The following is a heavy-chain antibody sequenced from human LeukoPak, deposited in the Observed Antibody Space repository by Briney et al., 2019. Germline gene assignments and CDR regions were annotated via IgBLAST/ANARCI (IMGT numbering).Heavy chain of an antibody. V-gene: IGHV1-18*01. D-gene: IGHD1-1*01. CDR2: ISAYNGNT. J-gene: IGHJ6*02. Sequence: ASVKVSCKASGYTFTSFGISWVRQAPGQGLEWMGWISAYNGNTNYAQKLQGRVTMTTDTSTSTAYMELRSLRSDDTAVYYCARDMGYGYYYGMDVWGQGTTVTVSS. CDR3: ARDMGYGYYYGMDV. CDR1: GYTFTSFG.